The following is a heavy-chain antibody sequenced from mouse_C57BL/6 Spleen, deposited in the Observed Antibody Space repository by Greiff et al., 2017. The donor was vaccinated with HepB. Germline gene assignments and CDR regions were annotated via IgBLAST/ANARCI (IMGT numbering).Heavy chain of an antibody. V-gene: IGHV1-63*01. CDR2: IYPGGGYT. J-gene: IGHJ2*01. Sequence: VQLKQSGAELVRPGTSVKMSCKASGYTFTNYWIGWAKQRPGHGLEWIGDIYPGGGYTNYNEKFKGKATLTADKSSSTAYMQFSSLTSEDSAIYYCARSYYGPYYFDYWGQGTTLTVSS. CDR3: ARSYYGPYYFDY. CDR1: GYTFTNYW. D-gene: IGHD1-1*01.